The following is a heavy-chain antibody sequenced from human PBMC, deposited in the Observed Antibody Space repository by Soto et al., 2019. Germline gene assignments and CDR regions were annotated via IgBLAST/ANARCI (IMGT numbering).Heavy chain of an antibody. CDR3: ARTAYCGGDCYYFDY. Sequence: SVKVSCKASGGTFSSYAISWVRQAPGQGLEWMGGIIPIFGTANYAQKFQGRVTITADESTSTAYMELSSLRSEDTAVYYCARTAYCGGDCYYFDYWGQGTLVTVS. CDR1: GGTFSSYA. J-gene: IGHJ4*02. V-gene: IGHV1-69*13. CDR2: IIPIFGTA. D-gene: IGHD2-21*02.